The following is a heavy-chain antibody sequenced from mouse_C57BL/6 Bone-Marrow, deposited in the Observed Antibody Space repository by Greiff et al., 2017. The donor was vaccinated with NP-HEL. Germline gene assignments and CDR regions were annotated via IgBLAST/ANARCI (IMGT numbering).Heavy chain of an antibody. CDR2: IRSKSSNYAT. CDR3: VREGNYGSLFDY. J-gene: IGHJ2*01. CDR1: GFTFNTYA. Sequence: EVQRVESGGGLVQPKGSLKLSCAASGFTFNTYAMHWVRQAPGKGLEWVARIRSKSSNYATYYADSVKDRFTISRDDSQSMLYLQMNNLKTEDTAMYYCVREGNYGSLFDYWGQGTTLTVSS. D-gene: IGHD1-1*01. V-gene: IGHV10-3*01.